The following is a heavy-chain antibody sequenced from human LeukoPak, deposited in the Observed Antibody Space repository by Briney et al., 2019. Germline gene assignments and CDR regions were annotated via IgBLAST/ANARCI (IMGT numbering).Heavy chain of an antibody. V-gene: IGHV1-2*02. D-gene: IGHD3-3*01. CDR1: GYTFTGYY. J-gene: IGHJ4*02. CDR3: ARDLEWLLPSFGY. CDR2: INPNSGGT. Sequence: GASVKVSCKASGYTFTGYYMHWVRQAPGQGLEWMGWINPNSGGTNYAQKFQGRVTMTRDTSISTAYMELSRLRSDDTAVYYCARDLEWLLPSFGYWGQGTLVTVSS.